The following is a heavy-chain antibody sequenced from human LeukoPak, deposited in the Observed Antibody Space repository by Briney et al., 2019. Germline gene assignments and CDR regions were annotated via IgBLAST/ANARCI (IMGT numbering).Heavy chain of an antibody. J-gene: IGHJ5*02. CDR3: ARVRRAMVRGVSNSGWFDP. CDR2: IYSGGST. V-gene: IGHV3-66*01. CDR1: GFTVSSNY. Sequence: PGGSLRLSCAASGFTVSSNYMSWVRQAPGKGLEWVSVIYSGGSTYYADSVKGRFTISRDNSKNTLYLQMNSLRAEDTAVYYCARVRRAMVRGVSNSGWFDPWGQGTLVTVSS. D-gene: IGHD3-10*01.